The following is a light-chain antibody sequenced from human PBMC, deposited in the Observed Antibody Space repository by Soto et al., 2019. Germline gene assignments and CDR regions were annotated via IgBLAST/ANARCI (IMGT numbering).Light chain of an antibody. CDR2: DAS. J-gene: IGKJ2*03. V-gene: IGKV1-5*01. Sequence: DIQMTQSPSTLSASVGDRVTITCRPSQSISNWLAWYQQKPGKAPKVLIYDASSLKSGVPSRFSGSGSGTEFTLTINSLQPDDFATYYCHHYNGRFGQGTRQEI. CDR1: QSISNW. CDR3: HHYNGR.